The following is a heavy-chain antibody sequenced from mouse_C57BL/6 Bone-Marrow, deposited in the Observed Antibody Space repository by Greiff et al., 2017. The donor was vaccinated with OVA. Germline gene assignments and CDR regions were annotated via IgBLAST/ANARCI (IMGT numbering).Heavy chain of an antibody. CDR1: GYTFTSYW. Sequence: QVQLQQPGAELVKPGASVKLSCKASGYTFTSYWMHWVKQRPGQGLEWIGMIHPNSGSTNYNEKFKSKATLTVDKSSSTAYMQLSSLTSEDSAVYDCARWDYSNYGANWYFDVWGTGTTVTVSS. D-gene: IGHD2-5*01. J-gene: IGHJ1*03. CDR2: IHPNSGST. CDR3: ARWDYSNYGANWYFDV. V-gene: IGHV1-64*01.